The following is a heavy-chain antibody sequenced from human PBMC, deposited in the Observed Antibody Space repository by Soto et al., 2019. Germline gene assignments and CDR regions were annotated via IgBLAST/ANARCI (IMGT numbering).Heavy chain of an antibody. CDR1: GFTFSSYS. V-gene: IGHV3-21*01. CDR2: ISSSSSYI. J-gene: IGHJ6*02. Sequence: EVQLVESGGGLVKPGGSLRLSCAASGFTFSSYSMNWVRQAPGKGLEWVSSISSSSSYIYYADSVKGRFTISRDNAKNSLYLQMNSLRAEDTAVYYCARDGDCSSTSCYAWFPSIYYYGMDVWGQGTTVTVSS. D-gene: IGHD2-2*01. CDR3: ARDGDCSSTSCYAWFPSIYYYGMDV.